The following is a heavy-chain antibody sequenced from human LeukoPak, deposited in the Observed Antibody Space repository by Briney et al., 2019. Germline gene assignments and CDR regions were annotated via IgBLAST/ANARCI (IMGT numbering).Heavy chain of an antibody. CDR2: VSHRGAT. CDR1: GASINGFF. D-gene: IGHD1-26*01. V-gene: IGHV4-59*01. CDR3: ARDRRGSFYTFDL. J-gene: IGHJ6*02. Sequence: SETLSLTCSVSGASINGFFWNWVGQTPEKGLEWIGYVSHRGATTSNPTLKSRDSITIDTSKSQISLTMTSVTAADSALYYCARDRRGSFYTFDLWGPGTTVSVS.